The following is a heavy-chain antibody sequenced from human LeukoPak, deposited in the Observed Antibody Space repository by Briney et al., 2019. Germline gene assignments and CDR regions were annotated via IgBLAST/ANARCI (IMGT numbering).Heavy chain of an antibody. CDR3: TRGRIPTGGY. D-gene: IGHD1-14*01. Sequence: SETLSLTCAVYGGSFSSYYWSWIRQPPGKGLEWIGEINHNGNAFYNPSLKSRVTISIDTSKSQFSLNLNSVTAADTSVYYCTRGRIPTGGYWGQGTLVTVSS. J-gene: IGHJ4*02. CDR2: INHNGNA. V-gene: IGHV4-34*01. CDR1: GGSFSSYY.